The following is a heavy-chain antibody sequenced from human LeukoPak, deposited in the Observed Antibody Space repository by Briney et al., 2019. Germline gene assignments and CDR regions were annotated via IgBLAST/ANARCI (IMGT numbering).Heavy chain of an antibody. J-gene: IGHJ4*02. CDR1: GGSISSYY. CDR2: IYYSGST. D-gene: IGHD6-13*01. CDR3: ARGLMMAVAGRGEFHY. V-gene: IGHV4-59*01. Sequence: SSETLSLTCIVSGGSISSYYWSWIRQPPGKGLEWIGYIYYSGSTNYNPSLKSRVTISVDTSKNQFSLKLSSVTAADTGVYYCARGLMMAVAGRGEFHYWGQGTLVTVSS.